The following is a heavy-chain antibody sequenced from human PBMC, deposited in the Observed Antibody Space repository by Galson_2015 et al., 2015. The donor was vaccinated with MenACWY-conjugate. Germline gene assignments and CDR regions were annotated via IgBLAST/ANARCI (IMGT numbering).Heavy chain of an antibody. CDR3: ARVGSRDFWSGSGSYDY. CDR1: GYTFTSYG. D-gene: IGHD3-3*01. Sequence: SVKVSCKASGYTFTSYGISWVRQAPGQGLEWMGIINPSGGSTSYAQKFQGRVTMTRDTSTSTVYMELSSLRSEDTAVYYCARVGSRDFWSGSGSYDYWGQGTLVTVSS. J-gene: IGHJ4*02. CDR2: INPSGGST. V-gene: IGHV1-46*01.